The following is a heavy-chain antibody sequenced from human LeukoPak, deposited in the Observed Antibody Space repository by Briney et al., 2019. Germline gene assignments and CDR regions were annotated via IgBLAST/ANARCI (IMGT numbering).Heavy chain of an antibody. CDR3: ARDRWYYYDSSDYYHDAFDI. Sequence: GGSLRLSCAASGFTFSSYGIHWVRQAPGKGLEWVAFIRYDGSIKYYADSVKGRFTISRDNSKNTLYLQMNSLIAEDTAVYYCARDRWYYYDSSDYYHDAFDIWGQGTMVTVSS. CDR1: GFTFSSYG. V-gene: IGHV3-30*02. CDR2: IRYDGSIK. J-gene: IGHJ3*02. D-gene: IGHD3-22*01.